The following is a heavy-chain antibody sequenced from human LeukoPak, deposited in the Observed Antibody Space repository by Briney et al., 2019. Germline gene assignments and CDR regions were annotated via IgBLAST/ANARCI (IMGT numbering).Heavy chain of an antibody. J-gene: IGHJ4*02. CDR3: ARGIGSTVFFDH. CDR1: GITVSSNY. Sequence: GGSLRLSCAASGITVSSNYMSWVRQAPGKGLEWASVMYSGGNTYYADSVKGRFTISRDKSKNILYLQMNSLRAEDTAVYYCARGIGSTVFFDHWGQGTLVTVSS. D-gene: IGHD4-17*01. V-gene: IGHV3-53*01. CDR2: MYSGGNT.